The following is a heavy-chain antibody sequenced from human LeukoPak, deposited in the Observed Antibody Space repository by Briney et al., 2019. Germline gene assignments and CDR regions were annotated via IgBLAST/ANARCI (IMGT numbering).Heavy chain of an antibody. D-gene: IGHD3-10*01. CDR2: IYPGDSDT. V-gene: IGHV5-51*01. J-gene: IGHJ4*02. CDR3: ARYMSSPKYYFDY. CDR1: GYSFTSYW. Sequence: KAGESLKISCKGSGYSFTSYWIGWVRQMPGKGLEWMGIIYPGDSDTRYSPSFQGQVTISADKSISTAHLQWSSLKASDTAMYYCARYMSSPKYYFDYWGQGTLVTVSS.